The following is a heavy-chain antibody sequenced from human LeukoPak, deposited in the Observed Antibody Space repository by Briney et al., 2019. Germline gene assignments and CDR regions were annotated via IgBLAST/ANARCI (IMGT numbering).Heavy chain of an antibody. CDR2: IWYDGNNK. CDR3: ARQHCSGGDCYFFD. Sequence: GGSLRLSCAASGFTFSSYGMHWVRQAPGKGLEWVALIWYDGNNKYYADSVKGRFTISRDNSKNTLYLQLNSLRAEDTAVYYCARQHCSGGDCYFFDWGQGTLVTITS. J-gene: IGHJ4*02. CDR1: GFTFSSYG. V-gene: IGHV3-33*01. D-gene: IGHD2-15*01.